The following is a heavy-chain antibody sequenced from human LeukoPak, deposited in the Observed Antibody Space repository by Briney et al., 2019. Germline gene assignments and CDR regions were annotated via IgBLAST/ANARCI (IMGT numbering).Heavy chain of an antibody. V-gene: IGHV4-34*01. CDR2: INQGGRT. J-gene: IGHJ6*03. CDR3: ARGKRVWFGELMTSFSYFYIDV. Sequence: KTSETLSLTCAVNGGSSSDYLWTWIRQSPGKGLEWIGEINQGGRTNFNPSLKSRVTISADRSKYHFSLTLRSVTAADTAVYYCARGKRVWFGELMTSFSYFYIDVWGRGTTVIVSS. D-gene: IGHD3-10*01. CDR1: GGSSSDYL.